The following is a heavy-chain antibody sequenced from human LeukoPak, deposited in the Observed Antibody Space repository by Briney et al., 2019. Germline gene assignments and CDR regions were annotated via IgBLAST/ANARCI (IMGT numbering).Heavy chain of an antibody. CDR2: INHSGST. V-gene: IGHV4-34*01. D-gene: IGHD2-2*01. CDR3: ARGRIVVVPAAVVVDV. CDR1: GGSFSGYY. Sequence: SETLSLTCAVYGGSFSGYYWSWIRQPPGKRLEWIGEINHSGSTNYNPSLKSRVTISVDTSKNQFSLKLSSVTAADTAVYYCARGRIVVVPAAVVVDVWGKGTTVTVSS. J-gene: IGHJ6*04.